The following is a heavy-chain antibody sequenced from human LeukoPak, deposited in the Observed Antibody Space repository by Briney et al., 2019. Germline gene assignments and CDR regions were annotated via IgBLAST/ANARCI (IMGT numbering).Heavy chain of an antibody. CDR1: VFTFDDYA. CDR2: ISWNSGSI. V-gene: IGHV3-9*01. D-gene: IGHD2-2*01. Sequence: GGSLRLSCAASVFTFDDYAMHCVRQAPGKGLEWVSGISWNSGSIGYADSVKGRFTISRDNAKNSLYLQMNSLRAEDTALYYCAKGGSEYQLLSAFDYWGQGTLVTVSS. J-gene: IGHJ4*02. CDR3: AKGGSEYQLLSAFDY.